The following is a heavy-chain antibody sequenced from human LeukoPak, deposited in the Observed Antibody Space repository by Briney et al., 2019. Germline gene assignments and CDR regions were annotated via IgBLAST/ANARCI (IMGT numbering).Heavy chain of an antibody. Sequence: PSQTLSLTCTVSNGSISSGDYFWSWIRQLPGKGLEWIGYVYYSGSTYYNPSLKSRVTISLDTSKSQFSLNLSSVTAADTAVYYCARSWAYDRSGYSYFDYWGQGTLVTVSS. CDR1: NGSISSGDYF. J-gene: IGHJ4*02. V-gene: IGHV4-31*03. CDR2: VYYSGST. D-gene: IGHD3-22*01. CDR3: ARSWAYDRSGYSYFDY.